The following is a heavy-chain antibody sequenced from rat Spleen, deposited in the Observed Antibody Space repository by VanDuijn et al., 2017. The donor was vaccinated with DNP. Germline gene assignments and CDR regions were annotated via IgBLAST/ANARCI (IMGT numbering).Heavy chain of an antibody. CDR3: AGRPPPTRGPFDY. D-gene: IGHD1-4*01. CDR1: GITFSDHT. J-gene: IGHJ3*01. CDR2: ISYDGSDT. V-gene: IGHV5-7*01. Sequence: EVQLVEAGGGLVQPGRSLKLSCAVSGITFSDHTMAWVRQAPKKSLEWVATISYDGSDTYYRDSMKGRFTISRDNAKSTLYLQMDSLRSEDTATYYCAGRPPPTRGPFDYWGQGTLVTVSS.